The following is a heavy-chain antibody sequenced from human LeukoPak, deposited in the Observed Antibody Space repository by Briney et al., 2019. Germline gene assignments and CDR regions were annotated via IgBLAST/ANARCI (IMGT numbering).Heavy chain of an antibody. D-gene: IGHD5-18*01. Sequence: SQTLSLTCAVSGGSISSGGYSWSWIRQPPGKGLEWIGEINHSGSTNYNPSLKSRVTISVDTSKNQFSLKLSSVTAADTAVYYCARGRGIQLWFSPGHFDLWGRGTLVTVSS. J-gene: IGHJ2*01. CDR3: ARGRGIQLWFSPGHFDL. V-gene: IGHV4-30-2*01. CDR2: INHSGST. CDR1: GGSISSGGYS.